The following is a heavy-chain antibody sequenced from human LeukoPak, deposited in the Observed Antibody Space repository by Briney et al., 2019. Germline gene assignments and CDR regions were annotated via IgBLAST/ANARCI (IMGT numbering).Heavy chain of an antibody. CDR2: ISSSSSYI. CDR3: ARDSGIAAAFDY. Sequence: GGSLRLSCAASGFTFSSYSMNWVRQAPGKGLEWVSSISSSSSYIYYADSVKGRFTISGDNAKNSLYLQMNSLRAEDTAVYYCARDSGIAAAFDYWGQGTLVTVSS. J-gene: IGHJ4*02. CDR1: GFTFSSYS. V-gene: IGHV3-21*01. D-gene: IGHD6-13*01.